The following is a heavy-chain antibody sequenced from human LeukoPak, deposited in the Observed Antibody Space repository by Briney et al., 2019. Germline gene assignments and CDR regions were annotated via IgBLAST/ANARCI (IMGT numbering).Heavy chain of an antibody. CDR3: ARGGYDILTGYWNWFDP. V-gene: IGHV4-59*01. Sequence: SETLSLTCSVSGGSINGYYWSWIRQPPGEGLEWIGYIHYSGSTNYNPSLKSRVTISVDTSKNQFSLKLSSVTAADTAVYYCARGGYDILTGYWNWFDPWGQGTLVTVSS. J-gene: IGHJ5*02. CDR1: GGSINGYY. D-gene: IGHD3-9*01. CDR2: IHYSGST.